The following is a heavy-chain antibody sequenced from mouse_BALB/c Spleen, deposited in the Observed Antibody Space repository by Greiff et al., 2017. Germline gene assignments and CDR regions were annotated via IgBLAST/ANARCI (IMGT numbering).Heavy chain of an antibody. D-gene: IGHD2-14*01. V-gene: IGHV1-87*01. J-gene: IGHJ2*01. CDR3: ARGGYDRDY. CDR1: GYTFTSYW. Sequence: QVHVKQSGAELARPGASVKLSCKASGYTFTSYWMQWVKQRPGQGLEWIGAIYPGDGDTRYTQKFKGKATLTADKSSSTAYMQLSSLASEDSAVYYCARGGYDRDYWGQGTTLTVSS. CDR2: IYPGDGDT.